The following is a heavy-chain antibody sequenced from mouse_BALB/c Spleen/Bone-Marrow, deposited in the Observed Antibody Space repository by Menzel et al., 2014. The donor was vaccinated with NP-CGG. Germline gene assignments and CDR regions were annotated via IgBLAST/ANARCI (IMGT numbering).Heavy chain of an antibody. CDR3: ARTPGVLYYFDY. CDR1: GYTFSSFW. J-gene: IGHJ2*01. V-gene: IGHV1-9*01. CDR2: ILPESGSS. Sequence: VQLQQSGAELMKPGASMKISCKASGYTFSSFWIEWVMQRPGHGLEWIGEILPESGSSNYNEKFKGKATLTADTSSNTVYMQLSSLTSEDSAVYYCARTPGVLYYFDYWGQGTPLTVSS.